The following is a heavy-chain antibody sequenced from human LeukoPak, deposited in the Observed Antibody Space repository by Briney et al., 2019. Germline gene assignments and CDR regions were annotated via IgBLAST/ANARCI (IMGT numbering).Heavy chain of an antibody. Sequence: SQTLSLTCTVSGGSISSYYWSWIRQPPGKGLEWIGYIYYSGSTNYKPSLKSRVTISVDTSKNQFSLKLSSVTAADTAVYYCARVSTDYGSGSYFGFDPWGQGTLVTVSS. CDR3: ARVSTDYGSGSYFGFDP. D-gene: IGHD3-10*01. V-gene: IGHV4-59*01. CDR2: IYYSGST. J-gene: IGHJ5*02. CDR1: GGSISSYY.